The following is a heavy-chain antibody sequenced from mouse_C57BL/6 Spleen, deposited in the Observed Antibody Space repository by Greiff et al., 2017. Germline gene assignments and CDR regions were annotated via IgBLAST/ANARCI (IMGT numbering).Heavy chain of an antibody. J-gene: IGHJ2*01. D-gene: IGHD1-1*01. CDR3: ARGDYYGSSYDY. CDR2: INPSTGGT. CDR1: GYSFTGYY. Sequence: EVQVVESGPELVKPGASVKISCKASGYSFTGYYMNWVKQSPEKSLEWIGEINPSTGGTTYNQKFKAKATLTVDKSSSTAYMQLKSLTSEDSAVYYCARGDYYGSSYDYWGQGTTLTVSS. V-gene: IGHV1-42*01.